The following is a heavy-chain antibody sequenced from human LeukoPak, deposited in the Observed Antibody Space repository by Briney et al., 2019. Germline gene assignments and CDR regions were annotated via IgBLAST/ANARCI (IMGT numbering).Heavy chain of an antibody. CDR1: GFTFTSYA. Sequence: GGSLRLSCSASGFTFTSYAMSWVRQAPGKGLEWVSGISGSGGRTDYADSVKGRFTISRDNSKNTLYLQMNSLRAEDTAVYYCAKGWFDPWGQGTLVTVSS. CDR3: AKGWFDP. J-gene: IGHJ5*02. V-gene: IGHV3-23*01. CDR2: ISGSGGRT.